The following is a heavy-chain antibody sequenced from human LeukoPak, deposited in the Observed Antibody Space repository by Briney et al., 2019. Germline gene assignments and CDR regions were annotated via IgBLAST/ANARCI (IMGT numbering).Heavy chain of an antibody. V-gene: IGHV4-34*01. CDR3: ARGAPRGIVVVPAANSGDY. CDR2: INHSGST. CDR1: GGSFSGYY. D-gene: IGHD2-2*01. J-gene: IGHJ4*02. Sequence: SETLSLTCAVYGGSFSGYYWSWIRQPPGKGLEWIGEINHSGSTNYNPSLKSRVTISVDTSKNQFSLKPSSVTAADTAVYYCARGAPRGIVVVPAANSGDYWGQGTLVTVSS.